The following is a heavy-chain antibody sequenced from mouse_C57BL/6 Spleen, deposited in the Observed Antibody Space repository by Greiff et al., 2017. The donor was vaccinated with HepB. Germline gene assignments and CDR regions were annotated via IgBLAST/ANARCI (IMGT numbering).Heavy chain of an antibody. J-gene: IGHJ2*01. Sequence: QVQLQQPGTELVKPGASVKLSCKASGYTFTSYWMHWVKQRPGQGLEWIGNINPSNGGTNYNEKFKSKATLTVDKSASTAYMQLSSLTSEDSAVYYCAREGITTVVAFDYWGQGTTLTVSS. D-gene: IGHD1-1*01. CDR2: INPSNGGT. CDR3: AREGITTVVAFDY. CDR1: GYTFTSYW. V-gene: IGHV1-53*01.